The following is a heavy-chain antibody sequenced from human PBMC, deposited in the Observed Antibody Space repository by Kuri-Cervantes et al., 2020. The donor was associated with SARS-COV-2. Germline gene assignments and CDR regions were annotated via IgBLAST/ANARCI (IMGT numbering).Heavy chain of an antibody. J-gene: IGHJ4*02. D-gene: IGHD3-22*01. Sequence: ESLKISCTVSGGSISSSSYYWGWIRQPPGKGLEWIGSIYYSGSTYYNPSLKSRVTISVDTSKNQFSLKLSSVTAADTAVYYCARGDTDYYDSSGYSYYFDYWGQGTLVTVSS. CDR3: ARGDTDYYDSSGYSYYFDY. CDR1: GGSISSSSYY. V-gene: IGHV4-39*07. CDR2: IYYSGST.